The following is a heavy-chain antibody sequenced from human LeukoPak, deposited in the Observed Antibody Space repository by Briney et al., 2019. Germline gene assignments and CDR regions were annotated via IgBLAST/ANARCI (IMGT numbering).Heavy chain of an antibody. J-gene: IGHJ5*02. CDR1: GFTFRDFW. V-gene: IGHV3-7*03. CDR2: IQQNGIEK. CDR3: ARDRDGKDL. D-gene: IGHD1-1*01. Sequence: PGGSLRLSCAASGFTFRDFWMSWVRQAPGKGLEWVANIQQNGIEKYSVEDRFSIYRDNVNSLLYLRINSLRAADTAMYYCARDRDGKDLWGQGTLVTVSS.